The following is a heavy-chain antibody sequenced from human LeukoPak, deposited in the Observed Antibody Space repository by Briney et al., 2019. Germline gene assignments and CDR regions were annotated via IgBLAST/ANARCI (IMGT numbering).Heavy chain of an antibody. J-gene: IGHJ3*02. CDR3: ARTRGGRDAFDI. V-gene: IGHV4-39*01. CDR1: GGSIRSSYY. D-gene: IGHD2-15*01. Sequence: TSETLSLTCTVSGGSIRSSYYWGWIRQPPGKGLEWIGSLYYTGTTYYNPSLTSRVTISVDTSRNQFSLKLSSVTAADTAVYYCARTRGGRDAFDIWGQGTMVSVSS. CDR2: LYYTGTT.